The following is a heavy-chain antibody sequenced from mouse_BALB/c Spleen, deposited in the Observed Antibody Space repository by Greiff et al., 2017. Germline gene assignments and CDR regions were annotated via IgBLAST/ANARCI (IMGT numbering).Heavy chain of an antibody. V-gene: IGHV5-9-4*01. CDR2: ISSGGSYT. CDR3: APYYGSSAWFAY. Sequence: EVKLVESGGGLVKPGGSLKLSCAASGFTFSSYAMSWVRQSPEKRLEWVAEISSGGSYTYYPDTVPGRFTISRDNAKNTLYLEMSSLRSEDTAMYYCAPYYGSSAWFAYWGQGTLVTVSA. CDR1: GFTFSSYA. J-gene: IGHJ3*01. D-gene: IGHD1-1*01.